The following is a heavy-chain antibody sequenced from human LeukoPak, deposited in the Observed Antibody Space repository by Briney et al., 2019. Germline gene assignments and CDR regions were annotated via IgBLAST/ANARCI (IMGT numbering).Heavy chain of an antibody. D-gene: IGHD3-10*02. Sequence: GGSLRLSCAASGFSLDEYAMHWVRQAPGKGLEWVSHVSGDGRSTNYADSVKGRFTISRDNSKRSLSLRMDSLRTEDTAFYYCVRGLRSGTYYNAFEFWGQGTLVTVSS. V-gene: IGHV3-43*02. CDR2: VSGDGRST. CDR3: VRGLRSGTYYNAFEF. CDR1: GFSLDEYA. J-gene: IGHJ4*02.